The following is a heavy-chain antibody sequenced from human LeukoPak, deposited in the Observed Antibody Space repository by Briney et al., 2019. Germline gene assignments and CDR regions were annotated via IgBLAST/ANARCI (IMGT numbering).Heavy chain of an antibody. CDR3: ARMYSSGWFDY. Sequence: PSETLSLTCTVSGGSISSYYWSWIRQPPGKGLEWIGYIYYSGSTNYNPSLNSRVTISVDTSKNQFSLQLTSVTAADTAVYYCARMYSSGWFDYWGQGTLVTVSS. D-gene: IGHD6-19*01. CDR1: GGSISSYY. J-gene: IGHJ4*02. CDR2: IYYSGST. V-gene: IGHV4-59*08.